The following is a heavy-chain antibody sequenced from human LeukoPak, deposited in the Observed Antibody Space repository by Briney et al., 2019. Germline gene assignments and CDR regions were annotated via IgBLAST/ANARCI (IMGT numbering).Heavy chain of an antibody. J-gene: IGHJ4*02. CDR2: ISGSGGST. D-gene: IGHD6-13*01. CDR1: GFTLSSYA. CDR3: AKYSSGWYVAAFDY. Sequence: GGSLRLSCAASGFTLSSYAMSWVRQAPGKGLEWVSAISGSGGSTYYADSVKGRFTISRDNSKNTLYLQMNSLRAEDTAVYYCAKYSSGWYVAAFDYWGQGTLVTVSS. V-gene: IGHV3-23*01.